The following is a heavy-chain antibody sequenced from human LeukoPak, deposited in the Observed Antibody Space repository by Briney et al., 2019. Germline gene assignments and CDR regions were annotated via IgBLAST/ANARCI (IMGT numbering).Heavy chain of an antibody. CDR3: ARDGVSALNLYSDL. Sequence: SETLSLTCALSGGSITTYYWNWIRQSPGKGLEWIGHISDSGSTNYNPSLKSRVIISVGTSKNQFSLSLISVTAADTAVYYCARDGVSALNLYSDLWGRGTLVTVSS. V-gene: IGHV4-59*01. J-gene: IGHJ2*01. D-gene: IGHD3-3*01. CDR2: ISDSGST. CDR1: GGSITTYY.